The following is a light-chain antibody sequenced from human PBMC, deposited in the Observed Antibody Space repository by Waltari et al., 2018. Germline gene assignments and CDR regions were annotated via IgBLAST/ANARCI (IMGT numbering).Light chain of an antibody. CDR1: SSNIGKNG. CDR3: STWDDSLNAWV. CDR2: FDD. J-gene: IGLJ3*02. V-gene: IGLV1-36*01. Sequence: QSVLTQPPSVSEAPRQRVTISCSGRSSNIGKNGVNWYQHLPGQAPKLLIFFDDLLPSGVSDRFSGSRSGTSASLAISGLQPPDEADYYCSTWDDSLNAWVFGGGTKLTVL.